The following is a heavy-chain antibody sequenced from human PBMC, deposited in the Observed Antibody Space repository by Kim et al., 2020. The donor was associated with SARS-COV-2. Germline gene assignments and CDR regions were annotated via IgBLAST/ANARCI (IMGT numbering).Heavy chain of an antibody. CDR2: INPNSGGT. Sequence: ASVKVSCKASGYTFTGYYMHWVRQAPGQGLEWMGWINPNSGGTNYAQKFQGRVTMTRDTSISTAYMELSRLRSDDTAVYYCARAITMIVVVITTGLQPAPFDYWGQGTLVTVSS. CDR3: ARAITMIVVVITTGLQPAPFDY. D-gene: IGHD3-22*01. J-gene: IGHJ4*02. V-gene: IGHV1-2*02. CDR1: GYTFTGYY.